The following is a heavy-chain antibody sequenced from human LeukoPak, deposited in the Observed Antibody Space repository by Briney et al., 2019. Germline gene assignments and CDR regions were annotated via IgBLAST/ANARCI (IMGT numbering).Heavy chain of an antibody. Sequence: SETLSLTCAVSGGSISSSNFWWSWVRQSPGKGLEWIGEISDGGNTNYNPSLKSRVSISADKSKNQFSLDLKSVSAADRAVYYCARGRGVTRDYYYGMDDWGQGTTVTVSS. CDR1: GGSISSSNFW. V-gene: IGHV4-4*02. CDR3: ARGRGVTRDYYYGMDD. D-gene: IGHD3-10*01. CDR2: ISDGGNT. J-gene: IGHJ6*02.